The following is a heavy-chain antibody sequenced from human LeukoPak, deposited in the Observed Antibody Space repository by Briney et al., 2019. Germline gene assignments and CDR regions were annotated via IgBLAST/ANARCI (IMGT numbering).Heavy chain of an antibody. J-gene: IGHJ4*02. V-gene: IGHV4-39*07. D-gene: IGHD5-18*01. CDR2: IYYSGST. Sequence: SETLSLTCTVSGGSISSSSYYWGWIRQPPGKGLEWIGSIYYSGSTHYNPSLKSRVTISVDTSKNQFSLKLSSVTAADTAVYYCARVVRGAAGVGGYSYGSLDYWGQGTLVTVSS. CDR1: GGSISSSSYY. CDR3: ARVVRGAAGVGGYSYGSLDY.